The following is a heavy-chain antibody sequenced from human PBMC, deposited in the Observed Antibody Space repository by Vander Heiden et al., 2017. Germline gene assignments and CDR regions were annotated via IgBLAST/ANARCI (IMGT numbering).Heavy chain of an antibody. CDR1: GFTFSSYS. D-gene: IGHD1-1*01. V-gene: IGHV3-48*02. CDR2: ISSSSSTI. Sequence: EVQLVESGGGLVQPGGSLRPSCAASGFTFSSYSMNWVRQAPGKGLEWVSYISSSSSTIYYADSVKGRFTISRDNAKNSLYLQMNSLRDEDTAVYYCARDGNGGPDYYYYGMDVWGQGTTVTVSS. CDR3: ARDGNGGPDYYYYGMDV. J-gene: IGHJ6*02.